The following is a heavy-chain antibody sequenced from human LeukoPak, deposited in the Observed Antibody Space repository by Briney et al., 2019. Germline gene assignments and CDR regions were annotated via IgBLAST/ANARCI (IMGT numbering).Heavy chain of an antibody. CDR1: GYTFTSYG. CDR3: ARAAPPSAVPQKGYFDL. J-gene: IGHJ2*01. Sequence: ASVKVSCKASGYTFTSYGISWVRQAPGQGLEWMGWISSYNGNTNYAQKLQGRATMTTDTSTSTAYMELSSLRSEDTAVYYCARAAPPSAVPQKGYFDLWGRGTLVTVSS. CDR2: ISSYNGNT. V-gene: IGHV1-18*01. D-gene: IGHD2-2*01.